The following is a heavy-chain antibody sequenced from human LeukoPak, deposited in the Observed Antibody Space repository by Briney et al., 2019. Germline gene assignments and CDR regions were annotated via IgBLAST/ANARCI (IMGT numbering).Heavy chain of an antibody. CDR1: GFTFSSYG. D-gene: IGHD1-26*01. Sequence: PGGSLRLSCAASGFTFSSYGMHWVRQAPGKGLEWVAFIRYDGSNKYYADSVKGRFTISRDNSKNTLYLQMNSLRAEDTAVYYCAKLSGSYYYYYMDGWGKGTTVTVSS. V-gene: IGHV3-30*02. CDR3: AKLSGSYYYYYMDG. J-gene: IGHJ6*03. CDR2: IRYDGSNK.